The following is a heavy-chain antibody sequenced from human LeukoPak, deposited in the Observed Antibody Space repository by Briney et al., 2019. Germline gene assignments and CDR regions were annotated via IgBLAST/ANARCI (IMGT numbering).Heavy chain of an antibody. J-gene: IGHJ4*02. CDR2: IYYSGST. V-gene: IGHV4-59*08. CDR1: GGSISSYY. D-gene: IGHD2-2*01. Sequence: PSETLSLTCTVSGGSISSYYWSWIRQPPGKGLEWIGYIYYSGSTNYNPSLKSRVTISVDTSKNQFSLKLSSVTAADTAVYYCARVYCSSTSCYPPRSDFDYWGQGTLVTVSS. CDR3: ARVYCSSTSCYPPRSDFDY.